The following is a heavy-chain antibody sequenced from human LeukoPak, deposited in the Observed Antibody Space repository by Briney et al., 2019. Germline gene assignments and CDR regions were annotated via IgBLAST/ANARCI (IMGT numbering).Heavy chain of an antibody. J-gene: IGHJ4*02. D-gene: IGHD2-15*01. V-gene: IGHV4-39*07. CDR2: IYYSGST. Sequence: SETLSLTCTVSGGSISSSSYYWGWIRQPPGKGLEWIGSIYYSGSTYYNPSLKSRVTISVDTSKNQFSLKLSSVTAADTAVYYCARVLRKAAVADDYWGQGTLVTVSS. CDR3: ARVLRKAAVADDY. CDR1: GGSISSSSYY.